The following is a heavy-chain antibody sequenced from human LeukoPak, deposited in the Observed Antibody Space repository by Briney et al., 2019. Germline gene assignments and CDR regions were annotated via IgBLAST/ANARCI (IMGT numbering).Heavy chain of an antibody. V-gene: IGHV3-23*01. D-gene: IGHD3-3*01. CDR1: GFTFSSYA. CDR3: AKAAGGFLERLLPTVAYFDY. CDR2: ISGSGGST. J-gene: IGHJ4*02. Sequence: GGSLRLSCAASGFTFSSYAMSWVRQAPGKGLEWVSAISGSGGSTYYADSVKGRFTISRDNSKNTLYLQMNSLRAEDTAVYYCAKAAGGFLERLLPTVAYFDYWGQGTLVTVSS.